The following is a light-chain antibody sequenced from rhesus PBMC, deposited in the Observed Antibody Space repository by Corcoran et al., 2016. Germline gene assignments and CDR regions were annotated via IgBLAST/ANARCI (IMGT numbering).Light chain of an antibody. Sequence: DIQMTQSPSSLSASVGDRVTITCRASQVIANDLAWYQQKPGETPKLLIYEASSLQSGIPSRFSGRGSGTDFSLTISSLQSEDFATYYCQHSSNTPFTFGPGTKLDIK. J-gene: IGKJ3*01. CDR3: QHSSNTPFT. CDR2: EAS. CDR1: QVIAND. V-gene: IGKV1-25*01.